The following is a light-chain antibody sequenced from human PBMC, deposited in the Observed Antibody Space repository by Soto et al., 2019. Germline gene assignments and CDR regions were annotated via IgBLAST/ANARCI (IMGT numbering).Light chain of an antibody. V-gene: IGKV3-15*01. CDR1: QSISNN. J-gene: IGKJ1*01. CDR2: GAS. CDR3: QQYNIWPRT. Sequence: EIVMTQSPATLSVSPGERATLSCRASQSISNNLAWYHQKPGQPPRLLIYGASTRATGVPARFSGSGSGTEFTLTISSLQSEDFAFYYCQQYNIWPRTFGQGTKVEIK.